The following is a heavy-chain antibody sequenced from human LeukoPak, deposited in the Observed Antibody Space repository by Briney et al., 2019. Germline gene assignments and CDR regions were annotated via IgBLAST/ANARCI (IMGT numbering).Heavy chain of an antibody. V-gene: IGHV4-39*01. CDR1: GGSISSSSYY. Sequence: SETLSLTCTVSGGSISSSSYYWGWIRQPPGKGLEWIGSIYYSGSTYYNPSLKSRVTISVDTSKNQFSLKLSSVTAADTAVYYCARYSTSEWDYWGQGTLVTVSS. D-gene: IGHD6-6*01. CDR2: IYYSGST. J-gene: IGHJ4*02. CDR3: ARYSTSEWDY.